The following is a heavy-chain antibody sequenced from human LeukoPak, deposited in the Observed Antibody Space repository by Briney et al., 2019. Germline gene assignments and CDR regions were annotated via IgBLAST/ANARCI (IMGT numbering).Heavy chain of an antibody. V-gene: IGHV1-18*01. J-gene: IGHJ4*02. CDR2: ISAYNGNT. CDR3: ARNRVSSSWYAGYYFDY. D-gene: IGHD6-13*01. Sequence: ASVKVSCKASGYTFTSYGISWVRQAPGQGLEWMGWISAYNGNTNYAQKLQGRVTMTTDTSTSTAYMELRSLRSDDTAVYYCARNRVSSSWYAGYYFDYWGQGTLVTVSS. CDR1: GYTFTSYG.